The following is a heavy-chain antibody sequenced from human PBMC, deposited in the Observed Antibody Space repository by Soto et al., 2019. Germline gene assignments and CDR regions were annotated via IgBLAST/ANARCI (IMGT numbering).Heavy chain of an antibody. V-gene: IGHV6-1*01. J-gene: IGHJ4*02. CDR2: TYYRSKWFK. D-gene: IGHD6-19*01. CDR1: GDSVSSNSAA. Sequence: SQTLSLTCAISGDSVSSNSAAWNWIRQSPSRGLEWLGRTYYRSKWFKDYAVSVKSRITINPDTSKNQFSLQLNSVTPEDTAVYFCARGDSSGWSRGGFDYWGQGTMVTVYS. CDR3: ARGDSSGWSRGGFDY.